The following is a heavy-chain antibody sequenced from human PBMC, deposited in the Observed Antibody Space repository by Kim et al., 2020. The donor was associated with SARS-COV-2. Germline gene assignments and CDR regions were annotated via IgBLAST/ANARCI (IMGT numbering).Heavy chain of an antibody. D-gene: IGHD6-19*01. J-gene: IGHJ6*01. CDR1: GFTFSTSE. V-gene: IGHV3-48*03. CDR2: ISSGSTI. Sequence: GGSLRLSCAASGFTFSTSEMQWVRQAPGKGLEWVAYISSGSTIYYADSVKGRFTVSRDNSKNSLYLQMNSLRVEDTAVYYCARDSPAPGLQGLIQYHYG. CDR3: ARDSPAPGLQGLIQYHYG.